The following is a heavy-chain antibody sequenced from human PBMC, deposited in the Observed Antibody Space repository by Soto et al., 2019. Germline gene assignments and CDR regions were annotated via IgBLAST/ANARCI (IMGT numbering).Heavy chain of an antibody. Sequence: HPGGSLRLSCAASGFTFSSYAMSWVRQAPGKGLEWVSAISGSGGSTYYADSVKGRFTISRDNSKNTLYLQMNSLRAEDTAVYYCAKEGAGYCTNGVCYSDYWGQGTLVTVSS. CDR1: GFTFSSYA. D-gene: IGHD2-8*01. V-gene: IGHV3-23*01. CDR3: AKEGAGYCTNGVCYSDY. CDR2: ISGSGGST. J-gene: IGHJ4*02.